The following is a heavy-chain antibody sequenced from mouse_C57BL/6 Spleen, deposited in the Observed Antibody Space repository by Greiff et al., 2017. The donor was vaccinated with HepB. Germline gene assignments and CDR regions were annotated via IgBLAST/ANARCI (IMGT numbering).Heavy chain of an antibody. V-gene: IGHV5-4*01. CDR2: ISDGGSYT. J-gene: IGHJ3*01. CDR1: GFTFSSYA. D-gene: IGHD1-1*01. Sequence: EVMLVESGGGLVKPGGSLKLSCAASGFTFSSYAMSWVRQTPEKRLEWVATISDGGSYTYYPDNVKCRFTISRDNAKNNLYLRMSHLKSEDTAMYYCARDGLDCGNAYWGQGTLVTVSA. CDR3: ARDGLDCGNAY.